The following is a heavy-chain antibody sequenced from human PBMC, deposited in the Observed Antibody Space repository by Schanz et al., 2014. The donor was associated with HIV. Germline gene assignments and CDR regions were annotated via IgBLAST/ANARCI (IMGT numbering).Heavy chain of an antibody. J-gene: IGHJ6*02. CDR2: ISSSSSNYI. D-gene: IGHD5-12*01. V-gene: IGHV3-21*01. Sequence: EVQLLESGGGLVKPGGSLRLSCAASGFPFSGFSMNWVRQAPGKGLEWVSSISSSSSNYIYYADSVKGRFTISRDNAKNSLFLQMNSLRADDTAVYYCARGSGFLDYYYYGMDVWGQGTTVTVSS. CDR3: ARGSGFLDYYYYGMDV. CDR1: GFPFSGFS.